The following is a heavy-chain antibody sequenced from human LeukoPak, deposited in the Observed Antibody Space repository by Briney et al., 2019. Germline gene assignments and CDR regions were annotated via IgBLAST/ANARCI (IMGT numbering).Heavy chain of an antibody. CDR3: ARASISWYTGDRYYFDY. J-gene: IGHJ4*02. CDR2: MNPNSGNT. D-gene: IGHD6-13*01. Sequence: ASVKVSCKASGYTFTSYDINWVRQATGQGLEWMGWMNPNSGNTGYAQKFQGRVTMTRNTSISTAYVELSSLRSEDTAVYYCARASISWYTGDRYYFDYWGQGTLVTVSS. V-gene: IGHV1-8*01. CDR1: GYTFTSYD.